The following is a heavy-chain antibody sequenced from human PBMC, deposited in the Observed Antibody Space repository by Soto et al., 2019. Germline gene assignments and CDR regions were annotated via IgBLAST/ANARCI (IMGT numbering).Heavy chain of an antibody. CDR3: AREGRKWLAQLFDY. D-gene: IGHD6-19*01. Sequence: SLRLSCAASGFTFSSYSMNWVRQAPGKGLEWVSYISSSSSTIYYADSVKGRFTISRDNAKNSLYLQMNSLRAEDTAVYYCAREGRKWLAQLFDYWGQGTLVTVS. J-gene: IGHJ4*02. V-gene: IGHV3-48*01. CDR2: ISSSSSTI. CDR1: GFTFSSYS.